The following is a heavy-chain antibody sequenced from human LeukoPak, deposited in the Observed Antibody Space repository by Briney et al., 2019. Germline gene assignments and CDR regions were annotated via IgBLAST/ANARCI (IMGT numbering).Heavy chain of an antibody. CDR1: GFTFSSYE. CDR2: ISSSGSTI. Sequence: PGGSLRLSCAASGFTFSSYEMNWVRQAPGKGLEWVSYISSSGSTIYYADSVKGRFTMSRDNAKNSLYLQMNSLRAEDTAVYYCTKTLYYSDSSGYGYWGQGTLVTVSS. D-gene: IGHD3-22*01. J-gene: IGHJ4*02. V-gene: IGHV3-48*03. CDR3: TKTLYYSDSSGYGY.